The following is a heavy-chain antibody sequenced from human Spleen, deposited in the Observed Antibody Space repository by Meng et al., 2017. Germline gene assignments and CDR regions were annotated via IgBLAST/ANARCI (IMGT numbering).Heavy chain of an antibody. CDR1: GGSFSDYD. D-gene: IGHD4-11*01. CDR3: ARGPTTMAHDFDY. Sequence: QVQVQEWGAGLLKPSDTLSLTCVVSGGSFSDYDWSWSRQPPGKGLEWIGEINHSGSTNYNPSLESRATISVDTSQNNLSLKLSSVTAADSAVYYCARGPTTMAHDFDYWGQGTLVTVSS. CDR2: INHSGST. J-gene: IGHJ4*02. V-gene: IGHV4-34*01.